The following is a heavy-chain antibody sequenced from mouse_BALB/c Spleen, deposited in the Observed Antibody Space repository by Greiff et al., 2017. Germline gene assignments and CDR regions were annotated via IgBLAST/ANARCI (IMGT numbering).Heavy chain of an antibody. CDR3: ARGAYGYNYFDY. D-gene: IGHD1-2*01. CDR2: ISSGGST. Sequence: EVKLMESGGGLVKPGGSLKLSCAASGFTFSSYAMSWVRQTPEKRLEWVASISSGGSTYYPDSVKGRFTISRDNARNILYLQMSSLRSEDTAMYYCARGAYGYNYFDYGGQGTTLTVSS. V-gene: IGHV5-6-5*01. J-gene: IGHJ2*01. CDR1: GFTFSSYA.